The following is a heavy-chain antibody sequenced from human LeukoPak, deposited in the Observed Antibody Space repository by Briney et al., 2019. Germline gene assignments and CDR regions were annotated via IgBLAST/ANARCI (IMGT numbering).Heavy chain of an antibody. Sequence: GGSLRLSCTVSGCTFSSYAMTWVRQTPGKGLEWVSLIGASGESTYYADSVKGRFTISRDNSKNTLSLQMNSLRVEDTAMYFCAKDIQLSTWGLGTMVTVSS. V-gene: IGHV3-23*01. D-gene: IGHD5-24*01. CDR3: AKDIQLST. CDR2: IGASGEST. J-gene: IGHJ3*01. CDR1: GCTFSSYA.